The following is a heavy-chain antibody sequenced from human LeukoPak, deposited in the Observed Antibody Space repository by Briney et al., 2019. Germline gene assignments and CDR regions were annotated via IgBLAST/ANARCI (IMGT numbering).Heavy chain of an antibody. CDR2: ISSSGGST. CDR1: GFTFSSYA. D-gene: IGHD5-18*01. V-gene: IGHV3-23*01. CDR3: AKDAKVVDTAMVLIDY. J-gene: IGHJ4*02. Sequence: GGSLRLSCAASGFTFSSYAMSWVRQAPGKGLEWVSAISSSGGSTYYADSVKGRFTISRDNSKNTLYLQMNSLTAEDTAVYYCAKDAKVVDTAMVLIDYWGQGTLVTVSS.